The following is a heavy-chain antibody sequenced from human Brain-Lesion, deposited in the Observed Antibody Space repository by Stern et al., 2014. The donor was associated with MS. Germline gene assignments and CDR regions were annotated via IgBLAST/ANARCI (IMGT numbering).Heavy chain of an antibody. V-gene: IGHV4-61*02. CDR2: IFNSGST. Sequence: QVQLVQSGPGLVKPSQTLSLSCTVSGGSISSGGYYWSWIRQPAGKGLEWIGRIFNSGSTRYKPSPKSRVTISIDTSKNQFSLRLNSMTAADTAVYYCARGRVVPGFQYYATDVWGQGTTVIVSS. J-gene: IGHJ6*02. CDR1: GGSISSGGYY. D-gene: IGHD2-2*01. CDR3: ARGRVVPGFQYYATDV.